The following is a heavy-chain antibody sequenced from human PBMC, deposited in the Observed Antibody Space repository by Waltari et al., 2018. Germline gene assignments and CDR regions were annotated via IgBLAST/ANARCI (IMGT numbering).Heavy chain of an antibody. D-gene: IGHD6-13*01. Sequence: QAQLVQAGAEVKKPGASVKISCKASGYTRASSYMHWVRQAPGQGLEWLGIIRPSDGRTSYAQKFQDRVTMTRDLSTSTIYLEMTNLNSDDTAVYYCARPGITAVGTKLSAFAIWGQGTLVNV. CDR2: IRPSDGRT. CDR1: GYTRASSY. CDR3: ARPGITAVGTKLSAFAI. V-gene: IGHV1-46*01. J-gene: IGHJ3*02.